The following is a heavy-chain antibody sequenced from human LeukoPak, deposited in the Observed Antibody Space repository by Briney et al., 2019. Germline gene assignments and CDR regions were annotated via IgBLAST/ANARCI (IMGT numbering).Heavy chain of an antibody. CDR2: ISGSGGST. CDR3: AKPSGWSKSYLDY. J-gene: IGHJ4*02. D-gene: IGHD6-19*01. CDR1: GFTFSSYA. V-gene: IGHV3-23*01. Sequence: GGSLRLSCAASGFTFSSYAMSWVRQAPGKGMEWVSAISGSGGSTYYADSVKGRFTISRDNSKNTLYLQMNSLRAEDTAVYYCAKPSGWSKSYLDYWGQGTLVTVSS.